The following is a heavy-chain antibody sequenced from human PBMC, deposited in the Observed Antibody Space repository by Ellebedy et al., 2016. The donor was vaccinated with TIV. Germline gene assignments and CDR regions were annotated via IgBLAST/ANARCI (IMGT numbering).Heavy chain of an antibody. CDR2: ITAGNGNT. Sequence: ASVKVSXXASGYAFTSYAIHWVRQAPGQRLEWMGWITAGNGNTKYSQKFQGRVTITRDTSARTDYMELSSLRSEDTAVYYCARWPQDIPYSGYDYWGQGTLVTVSS. V-gene: IGHV1-3*01. D-gene: IGHD5-12*01. CDR3: ARWPQDIPYSGYDY. J-gene: IGHJ4*02. CDR1: GYAFTSYA.